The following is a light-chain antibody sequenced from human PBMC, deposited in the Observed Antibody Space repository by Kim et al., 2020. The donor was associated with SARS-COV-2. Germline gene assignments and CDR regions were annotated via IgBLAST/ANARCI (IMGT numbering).Light chain of an antibody. CDR1: QSVSSNY. Sequence: PGETANLSCRASQSVSSNYLAWYQQKPGQAPRLLIYGASSRATGIPDRFSGSGSGTDFTLTITRLEPEDFAVYYCQQYSSSPATFGQGTKVDIK. J-gene: IGKJ1*01. CDR3: QQYSSSPAT. V-gene: IGKV3-20*01. CDR2: GAS.